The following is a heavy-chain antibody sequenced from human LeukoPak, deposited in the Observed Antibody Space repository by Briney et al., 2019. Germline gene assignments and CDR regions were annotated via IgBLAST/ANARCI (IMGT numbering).Heavy chain of an antibody. D-gene: IGHD5-18*01. CDR2: ISYDGSNK. CDR3: ARDEYSYGYYFFDY. J-gene: IGHJ4*02. CDR1: GFTFSSYA. Sequence: GGSLRLSCAASGFTFSSYAMHWVRQAPGKGLEWVAVISYDGSNKYYADSVKGRFTISRDNSKNTPYLQMNSLRAEDTAVYYRARDEYSYGYYFFDYWGQGTLVTVSS. V-gene: IGHV3-30-3*01.